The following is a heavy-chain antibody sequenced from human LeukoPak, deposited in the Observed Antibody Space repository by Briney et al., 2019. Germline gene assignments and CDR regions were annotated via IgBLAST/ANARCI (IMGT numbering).Heavy chain of an antibody. CDR3: ARKNPTALRNNWFDP. V-gene: IGHV5-51*01. CDR1: GYSSTNYW. CDR2: INPGGSHI. J-gene: IGHJ5*02. Sequence: GESLKISCKGSGYSSTNYWIAWVRQMPGKGLEWMGAINPGGSHIRYSPSFQGQVTISTDKSISTAYLQWSSLKASDTAIYYCARKNPTALRNNWFDPWGQGTLVTVSS. D-gene: IGHD5-18*01.